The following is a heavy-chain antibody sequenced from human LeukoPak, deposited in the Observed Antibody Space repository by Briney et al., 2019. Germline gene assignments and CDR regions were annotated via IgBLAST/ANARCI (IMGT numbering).Heavy chain of an antibody. CDR3: AKGGGYEAQYYYYYLDV. CDR2: IRYDGSNK. J-gene: IGHJ6*03. V-gene: IGHV3-30*02. CDR1: GFTFSSYG. D-gene: IGHD5-12*01. Sequence: GGSLRLSCEASGFTFSSYGMYWVRQAPGKGLEWVAFIRYDGSNKYYADSVKGRFTVSRDNSKNTLYLQMKSLRAEDTAVYYCAKGGGYEAQYYYYYLDVWGKGTTVTISS.